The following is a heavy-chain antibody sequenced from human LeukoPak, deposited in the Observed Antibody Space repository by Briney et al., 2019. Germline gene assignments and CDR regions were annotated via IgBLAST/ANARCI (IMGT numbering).Heavy chain of an antibody. CDR3: TRLFAYSQDV. CDR1: GFTFSGSA. D-gene: IGHD6-13*01. V-gene: IGHV3-73*01. J-gene: IGHJ6*02. Sequence: GGSLRLSCAASGFTFSGSAMHWVRQASGKGLEWVGRIRSKANSYAAAYAASVKGRFTISRDDSKNTAYLQMNSLKTEDTAVYYCTRLFAYSQDVWGQGTTVTVSS. CDR2: IRSKANSYAA.